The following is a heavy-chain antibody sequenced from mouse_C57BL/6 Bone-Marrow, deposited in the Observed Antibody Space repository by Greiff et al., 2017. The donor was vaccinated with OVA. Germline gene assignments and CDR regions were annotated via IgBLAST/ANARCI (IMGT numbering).Heavy chain of an antibody. CDR1: GYTFTSYG. J-gene: IGHJ1*03. CDR2: IYPRSGNT. D-gene: IGHD2-12*01. CDR3: AHLRRDWYFDV. V-gene: IGHV1-81*01. Sequence: VQLQESGAELARPGASVKLSCMASGYTFTSYGISWVKQRTGQGLEWIGEIYPRSGNTYYNEKFKGKATLTADKSSSTAYMELRSLTSEDSAVYFCAHLRRDWYFDVWGTGTTVTVSS.